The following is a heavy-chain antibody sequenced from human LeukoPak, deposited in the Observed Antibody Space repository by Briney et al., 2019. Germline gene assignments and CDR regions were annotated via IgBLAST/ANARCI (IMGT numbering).Heavy chain of an antibody. J-gene: IGHJ4*02. CDR3: ARAGRITIFGVVQYYFDY. CDR1: GGSIDTSSYY. D-gene: IGHD3-3*01. Sequence: SDTLSLTCTVSGGSIDTSSYYWGWIRQPPGKSLEWIGTIYYSGDTFYNPSLKSRVSISLDTSKNQFSLTLTSVTAADTAVYYCARAGRITIFGVVQYYFDYWGQGTLVTVSS. V-gene: IGHV4-39*07. CDR2: IYYSGDT.